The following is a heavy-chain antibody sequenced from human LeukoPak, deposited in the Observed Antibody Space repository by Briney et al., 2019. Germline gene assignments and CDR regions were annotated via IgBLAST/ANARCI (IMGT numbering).Heavy chain of an antibody. CDR2: TNPSGGST. J-gene: IGHJ4*02. D-gene: IGHD3-10*01. V-gene: IGHV1-46*01. Sequence: GASVKVSCKASGYTFTGYYMHWVRQAPGQGLEWMGITNPSGGSTSYAQKFQGRVTMTRDMSTSTVYMELSSLRSEDTAVYYCARDYYGSGSVDYWGQGTLVTVSS. CDR1: GYTFTGYY. CDR3: ARDYYGSGSVDY.